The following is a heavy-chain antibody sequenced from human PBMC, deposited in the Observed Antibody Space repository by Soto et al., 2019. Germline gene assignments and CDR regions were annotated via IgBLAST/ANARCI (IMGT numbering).Heavy chain of an antibody. CDR2: ISGDNGDT. V-gene: IGHV1-18*01. CDR1: GYSFTGYG. D-gene: IGHD2-15*01. CDR3: ARDRYCSGGSCYSGYYYYYGMDV. J-gene: IGHJ6*02. Sequence: ASVKVSCKASGYSFTGYGISWLRQAPGQGLEWMGWISGDNGDTNYAQNFQGRVTMTTDTPTSTAYMELRSLRSDDTAVYYCARDRYCSGGSCYSGYYYYYGMDVWGQGTTVTVSS.